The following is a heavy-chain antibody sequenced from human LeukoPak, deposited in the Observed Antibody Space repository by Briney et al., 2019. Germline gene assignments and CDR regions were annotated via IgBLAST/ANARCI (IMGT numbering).Heavy chain of an antibody. V-gene: IGHV3-74*01. CDR1: GVSFSGYW. Sequence: HPGGSLRRSCAASGVSFSGYWMHWVRQAPGKGLVWVSRIDSDGSSTSYADYVKGRFASSRDNAKNTLYLQMNSLRAEDTAVYYCARHHLIDWSPAVDYWGQGTVVTVSS. J-gene: IGHJ4*02. CDR3: ARHHLIDWSPAVDY. CDR2: IDSDGSST. D-gene: IGHD3-9*01.